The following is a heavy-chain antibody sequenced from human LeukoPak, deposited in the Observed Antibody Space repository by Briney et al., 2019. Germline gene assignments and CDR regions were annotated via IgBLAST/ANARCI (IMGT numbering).Heavy chain of an antibody. CDR3: ASTLAGYDFWSGYSFDY. CDR1: GGTFSTYA. J-gene: IGHJ4*02. D-gene: IGHD3-3*01. V-gene: IGHV1-69*05. CDR2: IIPIFGTA. Sequence: SVKVSCKASGGTFSTYAISWVRQAPGQGLEWVGGIIPIFGTANYAQKFQGRVTITTDESTSTAYMELSSLRSEDTAVYYCASTLAGYDFWSGYSFDYWGQGTLVTVSS.